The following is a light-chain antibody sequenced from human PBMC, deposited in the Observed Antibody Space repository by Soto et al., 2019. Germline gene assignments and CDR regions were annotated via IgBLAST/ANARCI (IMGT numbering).Light chain of an antibody. Sequence: QSVLTQPPSVSAAPGQRVTISCTGSSSNIGAGYEAHWYQQVPGTAPKLLIYENNNRPSGVPDRFSGSKSGTSASLAITGLQAEDEAEYYCQSYDSSLNGYVFGTGTKLTVL. J-gene: IGLJ1*01. CDR3: QSYDSSLNGYV. CDR1: SSNIGAGYE. V-gene: IGLV1-40*01. CDR2: ENN.